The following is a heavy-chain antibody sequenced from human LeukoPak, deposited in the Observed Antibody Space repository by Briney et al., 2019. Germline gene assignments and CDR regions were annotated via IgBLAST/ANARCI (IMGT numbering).Heavy chain of an antibody. CDR3: ARVAPRGYSYGYFDY. CDR2: ISGSGGST. CDR1: GFTFSSDA. V-gene: IGHV3-23*01. J-gene: IGHJ4*02. Sequence: PGGSLRLSCAASGFTFSSDAMSWVRQAPGKGLEWVSAISGSGGSTYYADSVKGRFTISRDNSKNTLYLQMGSLRAEDMAVYYCARVAPRGYSYGYFDYWGQGTLVTVSS. D-gene: IGHD5-18*01.